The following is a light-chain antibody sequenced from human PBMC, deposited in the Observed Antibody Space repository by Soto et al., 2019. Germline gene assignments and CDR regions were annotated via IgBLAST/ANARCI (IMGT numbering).Light chain of an antibody. CDR3: SSYAGSNNRV. CDR2: EVS. V-gene: IGLV2-8*01. CDR1: SSDVGGYNY. Sequence: QSVLTQPPSASGSPGQSVTIYCTGTSSDVGGYNYVSWYQQHPGKAPKLMIYEVSKRPSGVPDRFSGSKSGNTASLTVSGLQAEDEADYYCSSYAGSNNRVFGTGTKLTVL. J-gene: IGLJ1*01.